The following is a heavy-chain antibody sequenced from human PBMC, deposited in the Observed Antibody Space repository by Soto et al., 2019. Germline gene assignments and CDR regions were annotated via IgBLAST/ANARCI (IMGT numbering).Heavy chain of an antibody. CDR1: GDSFTSYW. Sequence: PGESLKISCKGSGDSFTSYWIGWVRQMPGKGLEWMGIIYPGDSDTRYSPSFQGQVTISADKSISTAYLQWSSLKASDTAMYYCARPRSSSRNYYGMDVWGQGTTVTVSS. V-gene: IGHV5-51*01. CDR3: ARPRSSSRNYYGMDV. CDR2: IYPGDSDT. D-gene: IGHD6-13*01. J-gene: IGHJ6*02.